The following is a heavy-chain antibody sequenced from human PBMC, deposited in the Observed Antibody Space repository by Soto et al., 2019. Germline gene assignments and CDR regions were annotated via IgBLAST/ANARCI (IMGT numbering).Heavy chain of an antibody. CDR1: GGTFNSYG. CDR2: SIPLYGTV. D-gene: IGHD3-16*02. Sequence: QAHLAQSGAEVKKPGSSVTVSCKASGGTFNSYGISWVRQAPGQGLDWMGVSIPLYGTVNYAQKFKGRVSITADKSTSTAYMDLNSLRSDDTAVYYCARVRVIGGVIPSHFGLWGQGTQVTVSS. CDR3: ARVRVIGGVIPSHFGL. V-gene: IGHV1-69*06. J-gene: IGHJ4*02.